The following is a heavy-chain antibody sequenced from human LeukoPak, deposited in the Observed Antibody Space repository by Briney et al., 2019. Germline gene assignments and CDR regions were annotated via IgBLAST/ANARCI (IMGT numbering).Heavy chain of an antibody. Sequence: GGSLRLSCAASGFTFSNYNMNWVRQAPGKGLEWVSSISSGSSYIYYADSVKGRFTISRDNAKNSLYLQMNSLRGEDTAVYYCARDRANRDYFDYWGQGTLVTVSS. J-gene: IGHJ4*02. CDR1: GFTFSNYN. D-gene: IGHD1/OR15-1a*01. CDR2: ISSGSSYI. CDR3: ARDRANRDYFDY. V-gene: IGHV3-21*01.